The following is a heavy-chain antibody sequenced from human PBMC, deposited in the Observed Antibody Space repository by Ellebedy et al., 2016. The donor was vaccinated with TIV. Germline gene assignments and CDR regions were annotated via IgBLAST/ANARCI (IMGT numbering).Heavy chain of an antibody. Sequence: GGSLRLSXAASGFTFDDYAMHWVRQAPGKGLEWVSGISWNSGSIGYADSVKGRFTISRDNAKNSLYLQMNSLRAEDTALYYCAKVATSNWYFDLWGRGTLVTVSS. J-gene: IGHJ2*01. CDR1: GFTFDDYA. D-gene: IGHD5-12*01. CDR3: AKVATSNWYFDL. V-gene: IGHV3-9*01. CDR2: ISWNSGSI.